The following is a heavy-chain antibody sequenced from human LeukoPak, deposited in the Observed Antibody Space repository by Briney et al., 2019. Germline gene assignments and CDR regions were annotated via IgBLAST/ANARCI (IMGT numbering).Heavy chain of an antibody. V-gene: IGHV3-30*02. D-gene: IGHD6-13*01. CDR3: ARSGDIAAADFDY. Sequence: GSLRLSCAASGFRFSSIGIHWVRQAPGKGLEWVAFIRDGGGTEYNADAVKGRFTISRDNSRNTVYLEMNSLRAEDTAVYYCARSGDIAAADFDYWGQGTLVTVSS. J-gene: IGHJ4*02. CDR2: IRDGGGTE. CDR1: GFRFSSIG.